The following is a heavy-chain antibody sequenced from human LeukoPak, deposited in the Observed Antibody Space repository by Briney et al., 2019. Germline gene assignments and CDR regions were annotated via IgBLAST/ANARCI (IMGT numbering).Heavy chain of an antibody. CDR2: ISSTGGTI. V-gene: IGHV3-48*03. CDR1: GFTFSSYE. Sequence: GGSLRLSCAASGFTFSSYEMNWVRQAPGKGLEWVSYISSTGGTIYYADSVKGRFTISRDNAKNSLYLQMNSLRAEDTAVYYCAYCSGGTCYYFDYWGQGNLVSVSS. CDR3: AYCSGGTCYYFDY. J-gene: IGHJ4*02. D-gene: IGHD2-15*01.